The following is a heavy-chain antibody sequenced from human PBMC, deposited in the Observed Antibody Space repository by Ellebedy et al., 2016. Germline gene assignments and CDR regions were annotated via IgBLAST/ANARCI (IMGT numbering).Heavy chain of an antibody. CDR3: ARLRGSYRYLDY. CDR1: GGSISSYY. D-gene: IGHD3-16*02. V-gene: IGHV4-59*08. J-gene: IGHJ4*02. CDR2: IYYSGST. Sequence: GSLRLSCAVSGGSISSYYWSWIRQPPGKGLEWIGYIYYSGSTNYNPSLKSRVTISVDTSKNQFSLKLSSVTAADTAVYYCARLRGSYRYLDYWGQGTLVTVSS.